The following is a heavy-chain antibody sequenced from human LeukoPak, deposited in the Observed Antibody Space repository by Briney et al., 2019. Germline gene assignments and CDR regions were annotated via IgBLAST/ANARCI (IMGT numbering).Heavy chain of an antibody. V-gene: IGHV4-31*03. CDR1: GGSISSGGYY. D-gene: IGHD6-13*01. CDR2: IYYSGST. CDR3: ARSAAAAPDY. Sequence: SQTLSLTCTVSGGSISSGGYYWSWIRQHPGKGLEWIGYIYYSGSTYYNPSLKSRVTISVDTSKNQFSLKLSSVTAADTAVYYCARSAAAAPDYWGQGTLVTVSS. J-gene: IGHJ4*02.